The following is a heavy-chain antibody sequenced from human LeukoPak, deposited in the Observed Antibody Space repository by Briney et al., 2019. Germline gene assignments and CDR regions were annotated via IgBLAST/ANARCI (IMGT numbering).Heavy chain of an antibody. CDR3: ARHGPLIRYRTAFDT. D-gene: IGHD3-9*01. CDR2: FFYGGNT. CDR1: GSSISTSNYY. J-gene: IGHJ3*02. Sequence: SETLFLTCTVSGSSISTSNYYWAWIRQSPGKELECIGSFFYGGNTYYNPSLKSRVTISVDVSNNQFSLMLSSVTAADTALYYCARHGPLIRYRTAFDTWGQGTMVTVSS. V-gene: IGHV4-39*01.